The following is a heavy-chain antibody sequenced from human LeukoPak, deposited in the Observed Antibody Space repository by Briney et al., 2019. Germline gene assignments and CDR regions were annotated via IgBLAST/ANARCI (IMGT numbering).Heavy chain of an antibody. D-gene: IGHD4-17*01. J-gene: IGHJ4*02. CDR1: GFTFSSYA. V-gene: IGHV3-23*01. CDR2: ISGSGGST. CDR3: ALVYYGDYERAY. Sequence: PGGSLRLSCAASGFTFSSYAMSWVRQAPGKGLEWVSAISGSGGSTYCADSVKGRFTISRDNSKNTLYLQMNSLRAEDTAVYYCALVYYGDYERAYWGQGTLVTVSS.